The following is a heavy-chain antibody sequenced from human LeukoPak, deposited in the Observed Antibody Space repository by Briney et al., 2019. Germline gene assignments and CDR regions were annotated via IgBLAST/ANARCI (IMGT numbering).Heavy chain of an antibody. CDR2: IRSKANSYAT. Sequence: PGGSLRLSCAGSGFTFSGSAMHWVRQASGKGLEWIGRIRSKANSYATTYAALMKGRFTISRDDSKNTAYLQMNSLKTEDTAVYYCTRHGNGDSSYYYYSMDVWGKGTTVTVSS. V-gene: IGHV3-73*01. J-gene: IGHJ6*03. D-gene: IGHD4-17*01. CDR1: GFTFSGSA. CDR3: TRHGNGDSSYYYYSMDV.